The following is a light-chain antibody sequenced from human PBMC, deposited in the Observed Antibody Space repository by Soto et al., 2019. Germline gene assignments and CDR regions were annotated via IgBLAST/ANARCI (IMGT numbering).Light chain of an antibody. J-gene: IGKJ1*01. CDR2: WAS. V-gene: IGKV4-1*01. CDR1: QSLLYSSNNKNY. CDR3: QQYYSTPWT. Sequence: DIVMTQSPDSLAVSLGERATINCKSSQSLLYSSNNKNYLVWYQQKSGQPPKVLIYWASTRESGVPDRFSGSGSGTDFTLTISSLQAEDVAVYYCQQYYSTPWTFGQGTKVEIK.